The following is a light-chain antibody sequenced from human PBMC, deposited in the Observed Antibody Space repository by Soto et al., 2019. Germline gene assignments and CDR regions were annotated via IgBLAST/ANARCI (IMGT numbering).Light chain of an antibody. Sequence: EIVLTQSPGTLSLSPGERATLSCRASQSVDSRFLAWYQQKPGQSPRLLLYATSSRGAGIPDRFSASGSGTDFTLTISRLEPEDSALYYCHQYGRLPRTFGQGTQVEVK. J-gene: IGKJ1*01. CDR2: ATS. CDR3: HQYGRLPRT. CDR1: QSVDSRF. V-gene: IGKV3-20*01.